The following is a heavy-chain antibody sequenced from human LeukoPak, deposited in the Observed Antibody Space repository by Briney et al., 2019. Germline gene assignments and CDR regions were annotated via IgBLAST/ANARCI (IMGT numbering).Heavy chain of an antibody. CDR1: GYTFTGYY. CDR2: INPNSGGT. D-gene: IGHD6-19*01. V-gene: IGHV1-2*02. Sequence: ASVKVSCKASGYTFTGYYMHWVRQAPGQGLEWMGWINPNSGGTNYAQKFQGRVTMTRDTSISTAYMELSRLRSEDTAVYYCARERLYSSGWSDTGPFDYWGQGTLVTVSS. J-gene: IGHJ4*02. CDR3: ARERLYSSGWSDTGPFDY.